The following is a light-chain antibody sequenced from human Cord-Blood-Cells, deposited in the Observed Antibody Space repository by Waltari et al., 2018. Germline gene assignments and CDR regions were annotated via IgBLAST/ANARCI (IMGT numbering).Light chain of an antibody. Sequence: DIQMPQSPSSLSASVGDRVTITCRASQRISSYLNWYQQKPGKAPKLLIYAASSLQSGVPSRFSGSGSGTDFTLTISSLQPEDFATYYCQQSYSTPQTCGQGTKVEIK. CDR2: AAS. J-gene: IGKJ1*01. CDR3: QQSYSTPQT. CDR1: QRISSY. V-gene: IGKV1-39*01.